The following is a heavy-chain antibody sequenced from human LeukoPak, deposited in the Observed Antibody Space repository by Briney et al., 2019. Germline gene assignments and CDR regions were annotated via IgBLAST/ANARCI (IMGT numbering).Heavy chain of an antibody. Sequence: GGTLRLSCAASGFTFDDYVMHWVRQAPGKGLEWVSLISGDGGSTYYADSVKGRFNISRDNSKNSLYLQMNSLRTEDTALYYCAMNYYYDSSGYYSGAFDIWGQGTMVTVSS. CDR3: AMNYYYDSSGYYSGAFDI. D-gene: IGHD3-22*01. J-gene: IGHJ3*02. CDR1: GFTFDDYV. CDR2: ISGDGGST. V-gene: IGHV3-43*02.